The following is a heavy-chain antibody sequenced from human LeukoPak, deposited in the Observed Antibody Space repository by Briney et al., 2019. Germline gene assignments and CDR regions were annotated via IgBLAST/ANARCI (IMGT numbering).Heavy chain of an antibody. CDR3: ARPLAYCGGGCYMYGVDV. V-gene: IGHV3-23*01. CDR1: GFTFSSYA. CDR2: ISGSGGST. D-gene: IGHD2-21*02. Sequence: GGSLRLSCAASGFTFSSYAMSWVRQAPGKGLEWVSAISGSGGSTYYADSVKGRFTISRDNSKNTLYLQMNSLRAEDTAVYYCARPLAYCGGGCYMYGVDVWGQGTTVTVSS. J-gene: IGHJ6*02.